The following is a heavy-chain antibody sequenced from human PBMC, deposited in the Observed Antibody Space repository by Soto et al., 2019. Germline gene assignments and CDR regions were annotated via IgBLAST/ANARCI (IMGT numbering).Heavy chain of an antibody. CDR3: AKDPPGISMYTINYFDY. D-gene: IGHD2-8*01. CDR2: ISYDGSDK. CDR1: GFTFSSYG. J-gene: IGHJ4*02. Sequence: QVQLVESGVGVVQPGRSLRLSCAASGFTFSSYGMHWVSQAPGKGMEWVAVISYDGSDKYYADSLKGRFTISRDNSKNTLCLLMNSLRAEDMSVYYFAKDPPGISMYTINYFDYSGQGTLVTISS. V-gene: IGHV3-30*18.